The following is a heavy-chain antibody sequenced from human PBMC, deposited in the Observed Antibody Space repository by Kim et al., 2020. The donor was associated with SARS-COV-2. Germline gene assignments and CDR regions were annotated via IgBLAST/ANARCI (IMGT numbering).Heavy chain of an antibody. J-gene: IGHJ3*02. CDR3: ARVKGRYCGGDCYFAFEI. Sequence: SESLSLTCAVSGGSVSDPTYYWGRIRQPPGKGLEWIGSIYYAGDTFYNPSLKSRVTISVDISKNQFSLKLSSVTAADTAVYYCARVKGRYCGGDCYFAFEIWGQGTMATVSS. D-gene: IGHD2-21*02. CDR2: IYYAGDT. CDR1: GGSVSDPTYY. V-gene: IGHV4-39*07.